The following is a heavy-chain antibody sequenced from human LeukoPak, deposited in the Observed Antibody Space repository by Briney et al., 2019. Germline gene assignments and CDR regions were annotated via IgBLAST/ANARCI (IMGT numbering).Heavy chain of an antibody. Sequence: SVKVSCKASGGTFSIYAISWVRQAPGQGLEWMGRIIPIFGTANYAQKFQGRVTITTDESTSTAYMELSSLRSEDTAVYYCAKEWEGSSCIDYWGQGTLVTVSS. CDR3: AKEWEGSSCIDY. CDR1: GGTFSIYA. V-gene: IGHV1-69*05. J-gene: IGHJ4*02. CDR2: IIPIFGTA. D-gene: IGHD6-13*01.